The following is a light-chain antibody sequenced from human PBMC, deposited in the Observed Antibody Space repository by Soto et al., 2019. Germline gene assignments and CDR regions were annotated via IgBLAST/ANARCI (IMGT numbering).Light chain of an antibody. Sequence: EIVLTQSPGTLSLSPGKRATLSCGGSQSISSSYLAWYQQRPGQAPRLLIYDASSRASGIPARFSGSGSGTDFTLTISYLEPEDFAVYYCQQGGNWPLTFGQGTRLEIK. CDR3: QQGGNWPLT. CDR2: DAS. CDR1: QSISSSY. V-gene: IGKV3D-20*02. J-gene: IGKJ5*01.